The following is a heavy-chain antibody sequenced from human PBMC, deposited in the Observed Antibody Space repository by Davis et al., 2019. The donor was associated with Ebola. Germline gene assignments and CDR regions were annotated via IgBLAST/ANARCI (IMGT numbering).Heavy chain of an antibody. J-gene: IGHJ3*02. D-gene: IGHD3-9*01. CDR1: GGSISSGGYS. CDR3: ARLSHFDWLFGAFDI. V-gene: IGHV4-30-2*01. CDR2: IYHSGST. Sequence: SETLSLTCAVSGGSISSGGYSWSWIRQPPGKGLEWIGYIYHSGSTYYNPSLKSRVTISVDTSKNQFSLKLSSVTAADTAVYYCARLSHFDWLFGAFDIWGQGTMVTVSS.